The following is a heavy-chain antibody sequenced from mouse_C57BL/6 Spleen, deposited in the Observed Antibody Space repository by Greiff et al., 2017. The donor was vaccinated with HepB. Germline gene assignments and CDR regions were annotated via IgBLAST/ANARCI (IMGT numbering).Heavy chain of an antibody. D-gene: IGHD2-3*01. J-gene: IGHJ1*03. CDR3: ARADGYYWYFDV. CDR1: YFSFMASA. V-gene: IGHV1-49*01. Sequence: QVQLQQSGAELVRPGSSVKLSCTDSYFSFMASAMHWVKQRPGHGLEWIGSFTMYSDATEYSENFKGKATLTANTSSSTAYMELSSLTSEDSAVYYCARADGYYWYFDVWGTGTTVTVSS. CDR2: FTMYSDAT.